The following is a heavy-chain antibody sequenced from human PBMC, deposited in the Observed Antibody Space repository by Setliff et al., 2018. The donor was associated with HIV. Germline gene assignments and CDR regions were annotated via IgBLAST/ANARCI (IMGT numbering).Heavy chain of an antibody. Sequence: PGGSLRLSCAASGFTFSSYAMSWVRQAPGKGLEWVSSISGTSGYIYYADSVKGRFTISRDNAKNSLYLQMNSLRAEDTAVYYCARVVYYFGSDRPYYYGMDVWGQGTTVTVSS. CDR2: ISGTSGYI. J-gene: IGHJ6*02. CDR3: ARVVYYFGSDRPYYYGMDV. D-gene: IGHD3-10*01. CDR1: GFTFSSYA. V-gene: IGHV3-21*01.